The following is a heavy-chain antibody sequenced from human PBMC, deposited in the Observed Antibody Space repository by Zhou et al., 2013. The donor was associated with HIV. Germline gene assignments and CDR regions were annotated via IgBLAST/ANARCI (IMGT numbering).Heavy chain of an antibody. CDR1: GGTFSSYA. CDR3: ARVIVVPAAIGHYYYYYMDV. D-gene: IGHD2-2*02. V-gene: IGHV1-69*05. CDR2: IIPIFGTA. J-gene: IGHJ6*03. Sequence: QVQLVQSGAEVKKPGSSVKVSCKASGGTFSSYAISWVRQAPGQGLEWMGGIIPIFGTANYAQKFQGRVTITTDESTSTAYMELSSLRSEDTAVYYCARVIVVPAAIGHYYYYYMDVWGKGTTVTVSS.